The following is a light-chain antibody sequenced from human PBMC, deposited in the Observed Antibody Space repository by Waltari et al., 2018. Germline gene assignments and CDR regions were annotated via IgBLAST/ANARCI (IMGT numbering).Light chain of an antibody. CDR3: QQSYT. J-gene: IGKJ4*01. Sequence: DIQMTQSPSSLSASVGEKVTITCRASQRNSEYLNWYQQKPGKAPKLLIYGASSLQSGVPSRLSGSGSGTDVTLSITSLQPEDSATYYCQQSYTFGGGTKVEIK. CDR2: GAS. V-gene: IGKV1-39*01. CDR1: QRNSEY.